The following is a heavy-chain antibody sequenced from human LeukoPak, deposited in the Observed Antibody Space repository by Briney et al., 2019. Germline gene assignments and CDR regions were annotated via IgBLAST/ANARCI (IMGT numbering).Heavy chain of an antibody. CDR1: GFSFTGYW. V-gene: IGHV3-7*01. J-gene: IGHJ4*02. CDR3: ARGGYSFDY. CDR2: LHPDGSER. Sequence: RAGGPLRLSCAASGFSFTGYWMTWVRQAPGKGLEWVARLHPDGSERNYVGSVEGRFTVFGDNARSSLFLQMHSLRVEDTAVYYCARGGYSFDYLGQGTLVTVSS. D-gene: IGHD5-12*01.